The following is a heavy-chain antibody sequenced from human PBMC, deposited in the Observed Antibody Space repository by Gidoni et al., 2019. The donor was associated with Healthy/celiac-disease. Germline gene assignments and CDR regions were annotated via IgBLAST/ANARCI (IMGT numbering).Heavy chain of an antibody. CDR3: AREDAPGAFDI. Sequence: QVQLVASGGGVVQPGRSLRLSCAASGFTFSSYGMHWGRQAPGKGLEWVAVIWYDGSNKYYADSVKGRFTISRDNSKNTLYLQMNSLRAEDTAVYYCAREDAPGAFDIWGQGTMVTVSS. D-gene: IGHD3-10*01. J-gene: IGHJ3*02. CDR2: IWYDGSNK. CDR1: GFTFSSYG. V-gene: IGHV3-33*01.